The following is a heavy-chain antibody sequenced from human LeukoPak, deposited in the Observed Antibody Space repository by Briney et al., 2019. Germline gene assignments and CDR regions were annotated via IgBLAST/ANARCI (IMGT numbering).Heavy chain of an antibody. D-gene: IGHD3-22*01. CDR1: GYTFNAYY. J-gene: IGHJ3*02. V-gene: IGHV1-2*02. CDR2: INPNSGGS. Sequence: ASVTVSCKTSGYTFNAYYMHWVRQAPGQGLEWMGWINPNSGGSNYAQKFQGRVTMTRDTSISTAYMELSRLRSDDTAVYYCARDRSVAAYYYDSSGYYPEAFDIWGQGTMVTVSS. CDR3: ARDRSVAAYYYDSSGYYPEAFDI.